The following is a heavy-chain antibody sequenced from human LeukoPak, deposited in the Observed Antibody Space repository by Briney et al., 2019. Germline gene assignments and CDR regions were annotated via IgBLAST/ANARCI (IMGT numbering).Heavy chain of an antibody. Sequence: ASVKVSCKASGYTFTSYDINWVRQATGQGLEWMGWMNPNSGNTGYAQKFQGRVTTTRNTSISTAYMELSSLRSEDTAVYYCATGYCSGGSCHGGFDYWGQGTLVTVSS. D-gene: IGHD2-15*01. J-gene: IGHJ4*02. CDR2: MNPNSGNT. V-gene: IGHV1-8*01. CDR1: GYTFTSYD. CDR3: ATGYCSGGSCHGGFDY.